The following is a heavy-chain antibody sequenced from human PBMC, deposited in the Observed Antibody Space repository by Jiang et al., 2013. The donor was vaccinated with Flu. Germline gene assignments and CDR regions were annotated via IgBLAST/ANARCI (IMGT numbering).Heavy chain of an antibody. CDR1: GDSVSSNSAA. Sequence: SQTLSLTCAISGDSVSSNSAAWSWIRQSPSRGLEWLGRTYYRSKWYDDFAVSVKSRITINPDTSKNRFSLQLNSVTPEDTAVYYCARALAVAGNAGWYYDLWGRGTLVTVSS. V-gene: IGHV6-1*01. J-gene: IGHJ2*01. CDR3: ARALAVAGNAGWYYDL. D-gene: IGHD6-19*01. CDR2: TYYRSKWYD.